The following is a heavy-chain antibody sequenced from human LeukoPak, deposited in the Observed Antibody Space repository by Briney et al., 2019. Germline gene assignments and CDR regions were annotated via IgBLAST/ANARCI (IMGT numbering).Heavy chain of an antibody. CDR3: AREDYDYVWGSYRYFPLDY. CDR1: GFTFSSYE. V-gene: IGHV3-48*03. J-gene: IGHJ4*02. D-gene: IGHD3-16*02. CDR2: ISSSGSTI. Sequence: GGSLRLSCAASGFTFSSYEMNWVRQAPGKGLEWVSYISSSGSTIYYADSVKGRFTISRDNAKNSLYLQMNSLRAEDTAVYYCAREDYDYVWGSYRYFPLDYWGQGTLVTVSS.